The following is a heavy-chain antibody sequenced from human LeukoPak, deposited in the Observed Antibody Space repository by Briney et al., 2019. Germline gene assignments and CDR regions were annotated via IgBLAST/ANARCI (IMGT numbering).Heavy chain of an antibody. J-gene: IGHJ4*02. CDR2: ISAYNGNT. V-gene: IGHV1-18*01. Sequence: GASVKVSCKASGYTFTSYGISWVRQAPGQGLEWMGWISAYNGNTNYAQKLQGRVTMTTDTSTSTAYMELRSLRSDDTAVYYCARDSVTREMATRYDYWGQGTLVTVSS. CDR1: GYTFTSYG. D-gene: IGHD5-24*01. CDR3: ARDSVTREMATRYDY.